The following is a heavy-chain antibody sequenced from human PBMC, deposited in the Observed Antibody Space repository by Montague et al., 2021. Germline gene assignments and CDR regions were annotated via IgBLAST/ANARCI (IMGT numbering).Heavy chain of an antibody. CDR2: INTRGSTI. Sequence: SLRLSCAASGFTFSDYHMSWTRQAPGKGLEWVSYINTRGSTIYYADSVKGRFTISRDNAKNSLYLQMSSLRAEDTAVYYCARSSRLKGMDVWGQGTTVTVSS. CDR3: ARSSRLKGMDV. V-gene: IGHV3-11*04. CDR1: GFTFSDYH. J-gene: IGHJ6*02.